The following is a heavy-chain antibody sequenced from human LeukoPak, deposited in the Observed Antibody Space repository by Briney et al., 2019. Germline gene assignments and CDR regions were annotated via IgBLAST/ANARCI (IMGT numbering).Heavy chain of an antibody. CDR2: MNTNSGNT. CDR1: GYTFTSYD. V-gene: IGHV1-8*03. Sequence: ASVKVSCKASGYTFTSYDINWVRQATGQGLEWMGWMNTNSGNTGFAQKFQGRLTITINTSISTAYMELSSLRSEDTAVYYCARDRGGNWPSSPNKNWFDPWGQGTLVTVSS. D-gene: IGHD6-13*01. J-gene: IGHJ5*02. CDR3: ARDRGGNWPSSPNKNWFDP.